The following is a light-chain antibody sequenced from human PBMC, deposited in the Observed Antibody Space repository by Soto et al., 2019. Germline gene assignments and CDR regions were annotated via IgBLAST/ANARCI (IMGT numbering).Light chain of an antibody. V-gene: IGLV2-14*01. Sequence: QSALTQPASVSGSPGQSITISCTGTSSDVGGYNYVSWYQQHPGKAPKLMIYDVSNRPSGVSNRFSGSKSGNTASLTISGLQAGDEADYYCSSYTSSSTPPYVFGTGTKV. CDR2: DVS. CDR3: SSYTSSSTPPYV. J-gene: IGLJ1*01. CDR1: SSDVGGYNY.